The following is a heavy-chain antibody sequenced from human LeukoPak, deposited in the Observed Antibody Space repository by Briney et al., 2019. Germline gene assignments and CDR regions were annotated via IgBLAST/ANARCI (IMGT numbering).Heavy chain of an antibody. CDR1: GYTFTGYY. V-gene: IGHV1-2*02. J-gene: IGHJ1*01. Sequence: ASVKVSCKASGYTFTGYYMHWVRQAPGQGLEWMGWINPNSGGTNYAQKFQGRVTMTRDTSISTAYMELSRLRSDDTAVYYCARTAYSSSWYDAENFQHRGQGTLVTVSS. CDR3: ARTAYSSSWYDAENFQH. D-gene: IGHD6-13*01. CDR2: INPNSGGT.